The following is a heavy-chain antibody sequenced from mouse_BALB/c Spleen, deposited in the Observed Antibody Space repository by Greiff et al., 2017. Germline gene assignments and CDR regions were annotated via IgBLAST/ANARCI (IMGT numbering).Heavy chain of an antibody. CDR2: ISSGGGST. Sequence: VQLKESGGGLVKPGGSLKLSCAASGFAFSSYDLSWVRQTPEKRLEWVAYISSGGGSTYYPDTVKGRFTISRDNAKNTLYLQMSSLKSEDTAMYYCARPLYYYGSSYDYAMDYWGQGTSVTVSS. CDR1: GFAFSSYD. V-gene: IGHV5-12-1*01. CDR3: ARPLYYYGSSYDYAMDY. J-gene: IGHJ4*01. D-gene: IGHD1-1*01.